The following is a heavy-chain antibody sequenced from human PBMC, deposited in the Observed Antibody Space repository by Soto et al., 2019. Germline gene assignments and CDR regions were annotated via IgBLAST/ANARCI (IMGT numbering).Heavy chain of an antibody. CDR1: GFTVSSNY. CDR3: AKPYSSSPPYGMDV. CDR2: IYSGGST. D-gene: IGHD6-6*01. Sequence: EVQLVESGGGLIQPGGSLRLSCAASGFTVSSNYMSWVRQAPGKGLEWVSVIYSGGSTYYADSVKGRFTISRDNSKYTLYLQMNSLRAEDTAVYYCAKPYSSSPPYGMDVWGQGTTVTVSS. J-gene: IGHJ6*02. V-gene: IGHV3-53*01.